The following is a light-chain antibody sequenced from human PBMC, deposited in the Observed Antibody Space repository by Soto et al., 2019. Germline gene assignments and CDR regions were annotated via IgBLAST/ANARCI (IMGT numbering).Light chain of an antibody. J-gene: IGKJ1*01. CDR2: DVS. Sequence: EIVMTQSPATLSVSPGERATLSCRASQSVSSNLAWYQQKPGQAPRLLIYDVSTRATGIPARFSGSGSGTEFTLTISSLQSEDFATYYCQHYNSYSEAFGQGTKVELK. CDR1: QSVSSN. V-gene: IGKV3-15*01. CDR3: QHYNSYSEA.